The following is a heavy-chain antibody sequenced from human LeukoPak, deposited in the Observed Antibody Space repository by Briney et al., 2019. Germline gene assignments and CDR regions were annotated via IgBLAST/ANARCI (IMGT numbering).Heavy chain of an antibody. CDR1: GASISNYNY. V-gene: IGHV4-59*01. J-gene: IGHJ2*01. Sequence: SETLSLTCSVSGASISNYNYWNWIRQPPGKGLEWLGYIYYSGTTKYNASLKSRLTMSVDTSEDQFSLKLTSVTAADTAVYFCARRPSSASGDWYFDLWGRGTLVTVSS. CDR3: ARRPSSASGDWYFDL. CDR2: IYYSGTT. D-gene: IGHD6-6*01.